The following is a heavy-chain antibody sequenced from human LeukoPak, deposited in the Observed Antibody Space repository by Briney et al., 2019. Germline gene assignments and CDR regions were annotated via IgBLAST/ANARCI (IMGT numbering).Heavy chain of an antibody. J-gene: IGHJ4*02. D-gene: IGHD1-26*01. V-gene: IGHV3-21*01. Sequence: GGSLRLSCAASGFTFSHYAINWVRQAPGKGLELVSYISSTSKFIYFADSVKGRFTISRDNDKNSLTLQLNSLRPEDTAVYYCARGALSGSGTFDYWGQGTLVTVSS. CDR3: ARGALSGSGTFDY. CDR1: GFTFSHYA. CDR2: ISSTSKFI.